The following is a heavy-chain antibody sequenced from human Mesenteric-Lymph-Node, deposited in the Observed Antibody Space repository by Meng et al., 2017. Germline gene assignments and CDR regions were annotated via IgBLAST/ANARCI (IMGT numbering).Heavy chain of an antibody. Sequence: GESLKISCKGSGYSFTSYWIGWVRQMPGKRLEWMGIIYPAASQTLYSPSFLGQVTISADKSISTVYLKWNSLKAADTDMYYCARRNFFSWGSSDSWGQGTLVTVSS. CDR2: IYPAASQT. CDR3: ARRNFFSWGSSDS. V-gene: IGHV5-51*01. CDR1: GYSFTSYW. J-gene: IGHJ4*02. D-gene: IGHD3-16*01.